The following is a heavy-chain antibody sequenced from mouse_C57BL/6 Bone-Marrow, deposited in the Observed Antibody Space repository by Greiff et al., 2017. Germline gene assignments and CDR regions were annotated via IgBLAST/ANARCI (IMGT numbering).Heavy chain of an antibody. D-gene: IGHD2-5*01. CDR2: IYPGSGST. V-gene: IGHV1-55*01. CDR1: GYTFTSYW. Sequence: QVQLQQPGAELVKPGASVKMSCKASGYTFTSYWITWVKQRPGQGPEWIGDIYPGSGSTNYNEKFKSKATLTVDTSSSTAYMQLSSLTSEDSAVYYCARGGIDSNYWYFDVWGTGTTVTVSS. CDR3: ARGGIDSNYWYFDV. J-gene: IGHJ1*03.